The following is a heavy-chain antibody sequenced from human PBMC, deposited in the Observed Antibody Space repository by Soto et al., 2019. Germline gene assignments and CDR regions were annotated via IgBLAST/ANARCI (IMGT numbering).Heavy chain of an antibody. CDR1: GFIFSGSA. D-gene: IGHD3-22*01. J-gene: IGHJ5*02. V-gene: IGHV3-73*02. CDR3: TRLTDYYDRSGYYRFDP. CDR2: IRSKANSYAT. Sequence: EVQLVESGGGLVQPGGSLKLSCATSGFIFSGSAMHWVRQASGKGLEWVGRIRSKANSYATAYAASVKGRFTISRDDSKNTAYLQMNSLKTEDTAVYYCTRLTDYYDRSGYYRFDPWGQGTRVTVSS.